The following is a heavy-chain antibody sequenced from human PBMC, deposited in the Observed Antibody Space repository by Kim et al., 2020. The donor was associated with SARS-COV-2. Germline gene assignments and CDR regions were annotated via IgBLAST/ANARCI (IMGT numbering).Heavy chain of an antibody. D-gene: IGHD3-22*01. J-gene: IGHJ4*02. Sequence: ASVKVSCKASGYTFTGYYMHWVRQAPGQGLEWMGRINPNSGGTNYAQKFQGRVTMTRDTSISTAYMELSRLRSDDTAVYYCARHRGVYYYDSSSPYYFDYWGQGTLVTVSS. V-gene: IGHV1-2*06. CDR1: GYTFTGYY. CDR2: INPNSGGT. CDR3: ARHRGVYYYDSSSPYYFDY.